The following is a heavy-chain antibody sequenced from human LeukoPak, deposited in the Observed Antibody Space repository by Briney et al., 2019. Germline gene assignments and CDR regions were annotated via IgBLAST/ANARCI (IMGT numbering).Heavy chain of an antibody. J-gene: IGHJ4*02. CDR3: ASYYQNYFDY. Sequence: SETLSLTCAVYGGSFSGYYWSWIRQPPGKGLEWIGEINHSGSTNYNPSLKSRVTISVDTSKNQFSLKLSSVTGADTAVYYCASYYQNYFDYWGQGTLVSVSS. CDR2: INHSGST. CDR1: GGSFSGYY. D-gene: IGHD3-22*01. V-gene: IGHV4-34*01.